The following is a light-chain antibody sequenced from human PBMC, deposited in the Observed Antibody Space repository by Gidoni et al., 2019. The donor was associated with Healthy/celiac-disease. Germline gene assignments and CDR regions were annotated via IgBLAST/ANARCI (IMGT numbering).Light chain of an antibody. J-gene: IGLJ2*01. CDR1: SGSIASDY. CDR2: EDN. CDR3: QSYDSSTVV. Sequence: NFMLTKPHSVSESTVKTVTISCTGSSGSIASDYVQCYPHRPCSAPTTVIYEDNQRPSGVPDRFSGSIDSSSNSASLTISGLKTEDEADYYCQSYDSSTVVFGGGTKLTVL. V-gene: IGLV6-57*02.